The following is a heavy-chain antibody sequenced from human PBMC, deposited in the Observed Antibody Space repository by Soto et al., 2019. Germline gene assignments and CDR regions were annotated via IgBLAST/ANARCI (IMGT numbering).Heavy chain of an antibody. CDR3: AGEAPITSFDY. V-gene: IGHV3-11*01. Sequence: GSLRLSCAASGFTFSDYYMSWIRQAPGKGLEWVSYISGSGSTTFYADSVKGRFTISRDNAKNSIYLQMNSLRAEDTAVYYCAGEAPITSFDYWGQGTLVTVSS. CDR2: ISGSGSTT. D-gene: IGHD2-2*01. CDR1: GFTFSDYY. J-gene: IGHJ4*02.